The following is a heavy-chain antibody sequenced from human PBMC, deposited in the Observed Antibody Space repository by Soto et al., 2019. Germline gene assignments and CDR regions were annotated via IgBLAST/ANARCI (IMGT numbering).Heavy chain of an antibody. CDR2: IYYSGST. CDR3: AGRYFDWLPRKDYYYYGMDV. Sequence: SETLSLTCTVSGGSISSGGYYWSWIRQHPGKGLEWIGYIYYSGSTYYNPSLKSRVTISVDTSKNQFSLKLSSVTAADTAVYYCAGRYFDWLPRKDYYYYGMDVWGQGTTVTVSS. D-gene: IGHD3-9*01. J-gene: IGHJ6*02. V-gene: IGHV4-31*03. CDR1: GGSISSGGYY.